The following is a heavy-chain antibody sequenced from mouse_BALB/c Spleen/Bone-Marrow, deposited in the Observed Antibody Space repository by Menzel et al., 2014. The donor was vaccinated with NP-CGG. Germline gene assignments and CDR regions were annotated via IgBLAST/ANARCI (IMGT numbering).Heavy chain of an antibody. V-gene: IGHV5-6*01. D-gene: IGHD1-1*01. J-gene: IGHJ2*01. CDR2: ISSGGGYT. CDR3: ARPTTVVATGGSFDY. Sequence: DVHLVESGGDLVKPGGSLKLSCAASGFTFSTYGMSWVRQTPDKRLEWVATISSGGGYTYYPDNVKGRFTISRDNAKNTLYLQMSSLKSEDTAMYYCARPTTVVATGGSFDYWGQGTTLTVSS. CDR1: GFTFSTYG.